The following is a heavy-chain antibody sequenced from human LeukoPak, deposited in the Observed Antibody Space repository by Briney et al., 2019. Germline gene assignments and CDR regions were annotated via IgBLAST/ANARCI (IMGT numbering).Heavy chain of an antibody. CDR2: ISSSSSTI. V-gene: IGHV3-48*01. Sequence: GGSLRLSCAASGFTFSSYSMNWVHQAPGKGLEWVSYISSSSSTIYYADSVKGRFTISRDNAKNSLYLQMNSLRAEDTAVYYCARDHNDILTGSVWDAFDIWGQGTMVTVSS. J-gene: IGHJ3*02. D-gene: IGHD3-9*01. CDR3: ARDHNDILTGSVWDAFDI. CDR1: GFTFSSYS.